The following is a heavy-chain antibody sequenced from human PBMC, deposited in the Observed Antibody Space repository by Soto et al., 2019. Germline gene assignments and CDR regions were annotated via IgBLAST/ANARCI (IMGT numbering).Heavy chain of an antibody. CDR3: ARLSHLYGDYVGAFDI. Sequence: PGESLKISCKGSGYTFTTFWIGWVRQLPGKGLEWMGIIYPGDSDTRYSPSFRGQVTMSADKSSTTVYLQWSSLRASDTAMYYCARLSHLYGDYVGAFDIWGQGTMVTVSS. V-gene: IGHV5-51*01. CDR2: IYPGDSDT. J-gene: IGHJ3*02. CDR1: GYTFTTFW. D-gene: IGHD4-17*01.